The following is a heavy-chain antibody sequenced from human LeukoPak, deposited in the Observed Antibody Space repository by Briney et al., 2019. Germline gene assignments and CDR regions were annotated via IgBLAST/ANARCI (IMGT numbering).Heavy chain of an antibody. J-gene: IGHJ4*02. D-gene: IGHD3-16*01. V-gene: IGHV4-59*01. CDR2: IYYSGST. CDR3: ARDSGAYRSFDY. Sequence: PSETLSLTCTVSGGSISSYYWSWIRQPPGKGLEWIGNIYYSGSTNYNPSLKSRVTISVDTSKNQFSLKLSSVTAADTAVYYCARDSGAYRSFDYWGQGTLVTVSS. CDR1: GGSISSYY.